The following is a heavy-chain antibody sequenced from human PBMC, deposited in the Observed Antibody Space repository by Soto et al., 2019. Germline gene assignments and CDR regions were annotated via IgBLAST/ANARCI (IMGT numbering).Heavy chain of an antibody. Sequence: EVQLVESGGGLIQPGGSLRLSCAASGFTVSSYYMSWVRQAPGKGLEWVSVIYSGGSTYYADSVKGRFTISRDNSKNTLYLQMNSLRAEDTAVYYCARDQGYYYYYGMDVLGQGTKVTVSS. CDR1: GFTVSSYY. J-gene: IGHJ6*02. V-gene: IGHV3-53*01. CDR2: IYSGGST. CDR3: ARDQGYYYYYGMDV.